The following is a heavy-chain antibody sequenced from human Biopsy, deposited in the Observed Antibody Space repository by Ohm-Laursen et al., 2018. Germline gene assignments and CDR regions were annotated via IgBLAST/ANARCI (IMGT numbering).Heavy chain of an antibody. D-gene: IGHD2-15*01. V-gene: IGHV1-2*02. J-gene: IGHJ1*01. CDR1: GYTFTGQY. Sequence: GPVKVSCKASGYTFTGQYLHWVRQVPGQGLEWMGWINPHSGTTKFAQDFQGRVTMTRDTSITTAYMELRRLRSDDTAVYYCAKGQDLRGGAEYFQHWGQGALVTVSS. CDR2: INPHSGTT. CDR3: AKGQDLRGGAEYFQH.